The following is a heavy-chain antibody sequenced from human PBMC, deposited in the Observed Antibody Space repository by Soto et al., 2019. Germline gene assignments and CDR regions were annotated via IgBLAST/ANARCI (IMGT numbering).Heavy chain of an antibody. D-gene: IGHD3-9*01. CDR2: ISYDGSNK. V-gene: IGHV3-30*18. CDR3: AKPPPRRYFDWSDLHYYYYGMDV. CDR1: GFTFSSYG. J-gene: IGHJ6*02. Sequence: PGGSLRLSCAASGFTFSSYGMHWVRQAPGKGLEWVAVISYDGSNKYYADSVKGRFTISRDNSKNTLYLQMNSLRAEDTAVYYCAKPPPRRYFDWSDLHYYYYGMDVWGQGTTVTVSS.